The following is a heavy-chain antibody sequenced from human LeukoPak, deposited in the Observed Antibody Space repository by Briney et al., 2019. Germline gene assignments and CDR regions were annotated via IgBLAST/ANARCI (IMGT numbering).Heavy chain of an antibody. CDR3: ARVRIAMQNRYFDY. CDR2: ISSSSSYI. J-gene: IGHJ4*02. V-gene: IGHV3-21*01. CDR1: GFTFSSYS. D-gene: IGHD6-13*01. Sequence: GGSPRLSCAASGFTFSSYSMNWVRQAPGKGLEWVSSISSSSSYIYYADSVKGRFTISRDNAKNSLYLQMNNLRAEDTAVYYCARVRIAMQNRYFDYWGQGTLVTVSS.